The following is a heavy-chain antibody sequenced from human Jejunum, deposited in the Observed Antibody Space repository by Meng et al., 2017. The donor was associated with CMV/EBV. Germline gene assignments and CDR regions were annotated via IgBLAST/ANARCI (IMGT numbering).Heavy chain of an antibody. Sequence: SGYTFSDYYIHWVRQAPGQGLEWMGRINPDSDGTNYAQKFQGRVTMTRDTSISTAYMELSRLTSDDTAVYYCARDGTKYSSGWYDFWGQGTLVTVSS. V-gene: IGHV1-2*06. CDR3: ARDGTKYSSGWYDF. CDR2: INPDSDGT. J-gene: IGHJ4*02. CDR1: GYTFSDYY. D-gene: IGHD6-19*01.